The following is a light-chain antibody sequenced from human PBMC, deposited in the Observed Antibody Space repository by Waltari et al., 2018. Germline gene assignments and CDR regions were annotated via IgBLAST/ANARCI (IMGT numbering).Light chain of an antibody. CDR3: LQYNDYPRT. Sequence: DIQMTQSPSSLSASVGDRVTITCRASQVIRNYLCWHQQKPGKAPKPLIYAASSLQSGVPSRFRGSGSGTEFTLTINSLQPEDFATYYCLQYNDYPRTFGQGTKVEIK. V-gene: IGKV1-17*01. CDR2: AAS. J-gene: IGKJ1*01. CDR1: QVIRNY.